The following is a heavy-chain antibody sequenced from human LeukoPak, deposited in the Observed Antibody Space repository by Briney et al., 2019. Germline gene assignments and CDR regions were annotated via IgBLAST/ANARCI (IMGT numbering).Heavy chain of an antibody. CDR1: GFTFSSYW. D-gene: IGHD3-3*01. V-gene: IGHV3-7*01. J-gene: IGHJ4*02. CDR2: IKQDGSEK. Sequence: GGSLRLSCAASGFTFSSYWMSWVRQAPGKGLQWVANIKQDGSEKYYVDSVKGRFTISRDDAKNSLYLQMNSLRAEDTAVYYCVRDYKHDYDLGYWGQGTLVTVSS. CDR3: VRDYKHDYDLGY.